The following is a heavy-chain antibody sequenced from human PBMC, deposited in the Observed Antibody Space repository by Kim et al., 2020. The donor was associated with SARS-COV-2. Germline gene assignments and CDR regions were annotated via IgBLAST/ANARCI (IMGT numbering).Heavy chain of an antibody. J-gene: IGHJ4*02. CDR1: GFTFSSYA. CDR3: ASNRQNIVTTAIFDY. Sequence: GGSLRLSCAASGFTFSSYAMHWVRQAPGKGLEWVAVISYDGSNKYYADSVKGRFTISRDNSKNTLNLQMNSLRAEDTAVYYCASNRQNIVTTAIFDYWGQGTLVTVSS. CDR2: ISYDGSNK. D-gene: IGHD5-12*01. V-gene: IGHV3-30*04.